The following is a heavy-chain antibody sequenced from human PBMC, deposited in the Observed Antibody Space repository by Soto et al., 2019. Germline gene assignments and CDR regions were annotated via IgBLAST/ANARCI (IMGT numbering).Heavy chain of an antibody. CDR1: GFTFSSYW. CDR2: IKQDGSEK. D-gene: IGHD2-2*01. CDR3: ARGWGCSTGCHNFDY. J-gene: IGHJ4*02. V-gene: IGHV3-7*01. Sequence: EVQLVESGGGLVQPGGSLRLSCAASGFTFSSYWMSWVRQAPGKGLEWVANIKQDGSEKYYVDSVKGRFTISRDNAKNSLYLQMNSLRAEDTAVYYCARGWGCSTGCHNFDYWGQGTLVTVSS.